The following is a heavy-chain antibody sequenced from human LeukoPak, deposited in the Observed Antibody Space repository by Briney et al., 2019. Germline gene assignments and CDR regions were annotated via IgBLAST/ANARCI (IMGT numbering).Heavy chain of an antibody. V-gene: IGHV1-3*03. D-gene: IGHD2-15*01. Sequence: ASVKVSCKASGYTFTSYAMHWVRLAPGQRLEWMGWINVGNGNTKYSQEFQGRVTITRDTSASTAYMELSSLRSEDMAVYYCARRSLTYCRGGSCYSLDYWGQGTLVTVSS. CDR2: INVGNGNT. J-gene: IGHJ4*02. CDR3: ARRSLTYCRGGSCYSLDY. CDR1: GYTFTSYA.